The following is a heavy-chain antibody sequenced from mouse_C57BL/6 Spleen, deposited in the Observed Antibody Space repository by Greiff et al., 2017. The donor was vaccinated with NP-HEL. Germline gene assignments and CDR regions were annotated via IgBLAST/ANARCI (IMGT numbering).Heavy chain of an antibody. CDR2: INPGSGGT. D-gene: IGHD2-14*01. CDR1: GYAFTNYL. V-gene: IGHV1-54*01. CDR3: ARREGPVRGYFDY. Sequence: VQLVESGAELVRPGTSVKVSCKASGYAFTNYLIEWVKQRPGQGLEWIGVINPGSGGTNYNEKFKGKATLTADKSSSTAYMQLSSLTSEDSAVYFCARREGPVRGYFDYWGQGTTLTVSS. J-gene: IGHJ2*01.